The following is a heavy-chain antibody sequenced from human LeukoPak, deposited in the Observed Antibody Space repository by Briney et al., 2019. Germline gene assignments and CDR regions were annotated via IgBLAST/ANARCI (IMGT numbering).Heavy chain of an antibody. J-gene: IGHJ4*02. CDR3: AKDTSYSSSWLDY. Sequence: PGGSLRLSCAVSGFTFSNYAMSWVRQAPGKGLEWVSTISGSDDSTDYADSVKGRFTISRDNAKNSLYLQMNSLRAEDTALYYCAKDTSYSSSWLDYWGQGTLVTVSS. V-gene: IGHV3-23*01. CDR1: GFTFSNYA. CDR2: ISGSDDST. D-gene: IGHD6-13*01.